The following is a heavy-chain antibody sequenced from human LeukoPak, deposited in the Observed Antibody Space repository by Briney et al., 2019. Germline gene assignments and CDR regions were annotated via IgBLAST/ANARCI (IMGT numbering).Heavy chain of an antibody. D-gene: IGHD3-22*01. CDR2: INPNSGGT. CDR3: ARGSPRYYYDSSGDAFDI. CDR1: GYTFTGYY. Sequence: ASVKVSCKASGYTFTGYYMHWVRQAPGQGLEWMGRINPNSGGTNYAQKFQGRVTMTRDMSISTAYMELSRLRSDDTAVYYCARGSPRYYYDSSGDAFDIWGQGTMVTVSS. V-gene: IGHV1-2*06. J-gene: IGHJ3*02.